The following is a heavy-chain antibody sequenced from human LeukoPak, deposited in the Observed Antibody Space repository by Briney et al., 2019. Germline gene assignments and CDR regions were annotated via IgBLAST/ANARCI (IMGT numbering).Heavy chain of an antibody. J-gene: IGHJ3*02. CDR2: IIPIFGTA. Sequence: GASVKVSCKASGGTFSSYAISWVRQAPGQGLEWMGGIIPIFGTANYAQKFQGRVTITADESTSTAYMELSSLRSEDTAVYYCARKSYYGSGSYAHDAFDIWGQGTMVTVSS. CDR3: ARKSYYGSGSYAHDAFDI. CDR1: GGTFSSYA. V-gene: IGHV1-69*13. D-gene: IGHD3-10*01.